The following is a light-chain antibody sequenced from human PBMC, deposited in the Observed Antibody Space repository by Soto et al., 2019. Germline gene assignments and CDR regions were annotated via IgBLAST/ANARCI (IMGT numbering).Light chain of an antibody. V-gene: IGKV2-28*01. CDR1: QSLLHSNGYNY. CDR2: WGS. Sequence: DIVMTQSPLSLPVTPGEPASISCRSSQSLLHSNGYNYLDWYLQKPGQSPQLLIYWGSNRGSGVPDSFSGSGSGTDFTLKIYRVEAEDVGVYFCMQGLQSPPMFGQGTKVEIK. J-gene: IGKJ1*01. CDR3: MQGLQSPPM.